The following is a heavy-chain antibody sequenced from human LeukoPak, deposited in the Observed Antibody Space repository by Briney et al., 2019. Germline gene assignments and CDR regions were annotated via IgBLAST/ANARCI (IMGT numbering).Heavy chain of an antibody. CDR2: ISGSGDTT. Sequence: GGSLRLSCAASGFTFSDYYMSWIRQAPGKGLEWVSAISGSGDTTYCADSVKGRFTISRDNSKNTLYLQMNSLRAEDTAVYYCAKESLIVVVTLNWFDPWGQGTLVTVSS. CDR3: AKESLIVVVTLNWFDP. D-gene: IGHD2-21*02. J-gene: IGHJ5*02. CDR1: GFTFSDYY. V-gene: IGHV3-23*01.